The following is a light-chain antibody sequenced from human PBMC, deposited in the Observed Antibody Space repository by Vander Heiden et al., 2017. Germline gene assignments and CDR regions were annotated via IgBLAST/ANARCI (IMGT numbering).Light chain of an antibody. J-gene: IGLJ3*02. V-gene: IGLV2-11*01. CDR3: CSYAGSYTWV. Sequence: QSALTHPRSVSGSPGQSVTISCTATSSDVGGYNYVSWYQQHPGKAPKLMIYDVSKRPSGVPDRFSGSKSGNTASLTISGLQAEDEADYYCCSYAGSYTWVFGGGTKLTVL. CDR2: DVS. CDR1: SSDVGGYNY.